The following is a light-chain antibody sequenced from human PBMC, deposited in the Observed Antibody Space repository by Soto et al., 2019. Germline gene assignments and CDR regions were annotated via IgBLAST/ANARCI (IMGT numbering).Light chain of an antibody. Sequence: QSALTQPASVSGSPGQSITISCTGTSGDVGDYNYVSWFQHHPGKAPKLVIYDVTDRPSGVSYRFSGSKSGNTASLTISGLQAEDEGDYYCSSFASIGTEVFGGGTKLTVL. CDR2: DVT. CDR1: SGDVGDYNY. J-gene: IGLJ2*01. V-gene: IGLV2-14*03. CDR3: SSFASIGTEV.